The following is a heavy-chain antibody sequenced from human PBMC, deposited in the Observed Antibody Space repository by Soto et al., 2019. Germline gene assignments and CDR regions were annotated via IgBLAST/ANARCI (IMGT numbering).Heavy chain of an antibody. Sequence: GGSLRLSCAASGLIFSDYAMTWVRQAPGKGLEWVSSVRGDGGSTYYADSVKGRLTISRDNSMNTLFLHMDSLRAEDTAIYHCAKGGYTSPFDYWGLGTLVTVSS. CDR3: AKGGYTSPFDY. CDR2: VRGDGGST. D-gene: IGHD5-12*01. V-gene: IGHV3-23*01. CDR1: GLIFSDYA. J-gene: IGHJ4*02.